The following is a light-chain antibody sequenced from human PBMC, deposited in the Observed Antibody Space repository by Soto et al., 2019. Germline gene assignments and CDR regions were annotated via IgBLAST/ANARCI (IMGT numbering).Light chain of an antibody. V-gene: IGKV1-5*03. Sequence: DIQLTQSPSTLSASVGDRVTISCRASQSINNYLAWYQQKPGKAPKLLIYKASTLESGVPSTFSGSGSGTEFSLTISSLQPDYFATYYCQQYGNLWTFGQGTKVEIK. CDR3: QQYGNLWT. J-gene: IGKJ1*01. CDR2: KAS. CDR1: QSINNY.